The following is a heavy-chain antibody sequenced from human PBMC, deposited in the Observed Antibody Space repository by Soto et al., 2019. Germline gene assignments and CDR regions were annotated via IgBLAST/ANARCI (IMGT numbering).Heavy chain of an antibody. Sequence: SETLSLTCSVSGDAISNYYWSWIRQTPGKGLEWIGCVHDSGSTDYNPSLKGRVTMPLHTSKSQFSLKMNSVTAADTAVYYCARLNWNCGRDCYIDSWGPGILVTVSS. V-gene: IGHV4-59*01. J-gene: IGHJ4*02. CDR2: VHDSGST. D-gene: IGHD2-21*02. CDR1: GDAISNYY. CDR3: ARLNWNCGRDCYIDS.